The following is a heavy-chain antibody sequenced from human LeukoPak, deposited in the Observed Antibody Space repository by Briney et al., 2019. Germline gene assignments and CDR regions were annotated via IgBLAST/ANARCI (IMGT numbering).Heavy chain of an antibody. V-gene: IGHV1-2*02. Sequence: ASVKVSCKASEYTFSVYHIHWVRQAPGQGLEWMAWINPDSGDTNYAQKFQGRVTMTRDTSISTAYMELSRLRSDDTAVYYCTRSDVLRFLEWTSTLNFDYWGQGTLVTVSS. CDR1: EYTFSVYH. CDR3: TRSDVLRFLEWTSTLNFDY. J-gene: IGHJ4*02. CDR2: INPDSGDT. D-gene: IGHD3-3*01.